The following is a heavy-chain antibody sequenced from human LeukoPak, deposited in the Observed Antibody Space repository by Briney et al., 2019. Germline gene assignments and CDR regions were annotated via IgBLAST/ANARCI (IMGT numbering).Heavy chain of an antibody. CDR1: GGSISSYY. D-gene: IGHD3-16*01. V-gene: IGHV4-4*07. J-gene: IGHJ6*03. Sequence: SETLSLTCTVSGGSISSYYWSWIRQPAGKGLEWIGRIYTSGSTNYNPSLKSRVTMSVDTSKNQFSLKLSSVTAADTAVYYCARDRSAYHVSDYYYYMGVWGKGTTVTVSS. CDR3: ARDRSAYHVSDYYYYMGV. CDR2: IYTSGST.